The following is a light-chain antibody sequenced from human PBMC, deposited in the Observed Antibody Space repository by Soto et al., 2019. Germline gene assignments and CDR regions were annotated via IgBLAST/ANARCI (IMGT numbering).Light chain of an antibody. V-gene: IGKV1-39*01. CDR3: QQGYSTVLYT. CDR1: QSISSH. Sequence: IQMTQSPSSLSASVGDRVTITCRASQSISSHLNWYQQKPGKAPKLLIYAASGLQSGVPSRFSGSGSGTDFTLTISSLQPEDFATYYCQQGYSTVLYTFGQGTKVDIK. CDR2: AAS. J-gene: IGKJ2*01.